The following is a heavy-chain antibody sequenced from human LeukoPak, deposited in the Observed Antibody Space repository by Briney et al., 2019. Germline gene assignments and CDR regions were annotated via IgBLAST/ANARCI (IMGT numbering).Heavy chain of an antibody. D-gene: IGHD3-22*01. J-gene: IGHJ6*02. CDR1: GGSVSSGSYY. CDR2: IYYSGST. V-gene: IGHV4-61*01. Sequence: SETLSLTCTVSGGSVSSGSYYWSWIRQPPGKGLEWIGYIYYSGSTNYNPSLKSRVTISVDTSKNQFSLKLSSVTAADTAVYYCARGYYYYDSSGYPRYYYGMDVWGQGTTVTVSS. CDR3: ARGYYYYDSSGYPRYYYGMDV.